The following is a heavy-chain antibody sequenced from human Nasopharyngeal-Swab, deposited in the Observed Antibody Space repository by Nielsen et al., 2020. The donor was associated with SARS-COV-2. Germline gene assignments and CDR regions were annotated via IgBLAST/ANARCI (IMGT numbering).Heavy chain of an antibody. CDR3: ARQDSSAYYYVFNY. CDR2: VSSNGNST. J-gene: IGHJ4*02. V-gene: IGHV3-64*01. D-gene: IGHD3-22*01. CDR1: EFTFSSYA. Sequence: GGSLRLSCAASEFTFSSYAMHWVRQAPGKGLEYVSAVSSNGNSTYYANSVKGRFTMSRDNSKNTLYLQLNSLRAEDTAVYYCARQDSSAYYYVFNYWGQGTLVTVSS.